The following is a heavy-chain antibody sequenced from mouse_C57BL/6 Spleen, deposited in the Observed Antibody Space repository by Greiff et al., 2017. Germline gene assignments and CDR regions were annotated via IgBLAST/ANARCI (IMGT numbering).Heavy chain of an antibody. D-gene: IGHD4-1*01. CDR3: ARWLGMWYFDV. CDR2: IDPSDSYT. CDR1: GYTFTSYW. V-gene: IGHV1-50*01. J-gene: IGHJ1*03. Sequence: QVQLQQSGAELVKPGASVKLSCKASGYTFTSYWMQWVKQRPGQGLEWIGEIDPSDSYTNYNQKFKGKATLTVDTSSSTAYMQLSSLTSEDSAVYYCARWLGMWYFDVWGTGTTVTVSS.